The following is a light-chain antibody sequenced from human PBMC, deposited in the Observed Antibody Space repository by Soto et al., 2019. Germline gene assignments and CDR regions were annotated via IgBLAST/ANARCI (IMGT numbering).Light chain of an antibody. CDR1: QGISSY. V-gene: IGKV1-9*01. CDR2: AAS. J-gene: IGKJ4*01. CDR3: QQRKDCPLT. Sequence: DIQLTQSPSFLSASVGDRVTITCRASQGISSYLAWFQQKPGRAPKLLVYAASTLQSGVPSRFSGSGSGTEFTLTISSLQPEDFATYYCQQRKDCPLTFGGGTKVDIK.